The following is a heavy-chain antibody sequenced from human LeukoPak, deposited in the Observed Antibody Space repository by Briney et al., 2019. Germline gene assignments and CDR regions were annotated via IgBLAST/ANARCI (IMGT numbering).Heavy chain of an antibody. J-gene: IGHJ1*01. CDR2: TNPNPNGGNT. D-gene: IGHD6-19*01. CDR1: GYTFTNYD. Sequence: ASVKVSCKASGYTFTNYDINWVRQAPGQGLEWIGWTNPNPNGGNTGYAQKFQGRVILTSNTSITTAYMELSNLSSEDTAVYYCTRGVAEWLVRAFASWGQGTLVTVSS. V-gene: IGHV1-8*01. CDR3: TRGVAEWLVRAFAS.